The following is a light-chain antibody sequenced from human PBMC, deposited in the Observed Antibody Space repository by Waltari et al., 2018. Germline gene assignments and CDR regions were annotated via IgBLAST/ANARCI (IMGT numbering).Light chain of an antibody. J-gene: IGKJ1*01. CDR1: RSFSTG. Sequence: DIQMSQSPSTLSASVGARVTITCRASRSFSTGLAWYQQKPGKAPKLLIYGASTLEIGVPSRFSGSGSGKDFSLTISSLQPDDFATYYCQQYATYPRTFCQGTNVEVK. V-gene: IGKV1-5*03. CDR2: GAS. CDR3: QQYATYPRT.